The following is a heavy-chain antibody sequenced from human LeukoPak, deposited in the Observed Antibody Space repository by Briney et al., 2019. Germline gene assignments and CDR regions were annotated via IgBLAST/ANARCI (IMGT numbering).Heavy chain of an antibody. D-gene: IGHD3-10*01. CDR2: ISSSSSYI. CDR3: AREYGSGSYPVDY. V-gene: IGHV3-21*01. J-gene: IGHJ4*02. Sequence: PGGSLRLSCAASGFTFSSYSMNWVRQAPGKGLEWVSHISSSSSYIYYADSVKGRFTISRDNAKNSLYLQMNSLRAEDTAVYYCAREYGSGSYPVDYWGQGTLVTVSS. CDR1: GFTFSSYS.